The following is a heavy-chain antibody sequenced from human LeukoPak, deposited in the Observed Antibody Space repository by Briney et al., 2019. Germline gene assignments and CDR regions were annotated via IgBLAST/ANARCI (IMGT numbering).Heavy chain of an antibody. CDR1: GFTFSSYG. CDR2: IWYDGSNK. J-gene: IGHJ4*02. Sequence: GGSLRLSCAASGFTFSSYGMHWVRQAPGKGLEWVAVIWYDGSNKYYADSVKGRFTISRDNSKNTVYLQMNSLRAEDTAVYYCARARNWGSGDYFDYWGQGTLVTVSS. V-gene: IGHV3-33*01. CDR3: ARARNWGSGDYFDY. D-gene: IGHD7-27*01.